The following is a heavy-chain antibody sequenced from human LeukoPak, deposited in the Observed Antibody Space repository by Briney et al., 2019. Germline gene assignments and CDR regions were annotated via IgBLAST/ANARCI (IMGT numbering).Heavy chain of an antibody. CDR3: ARVSPLLWFGELSELWFDP. J-gene: IGHJ5*02. Sequence: SETLSLTCTVSGDSISSGNYWGWIRPPPGKGLEWIGSIYHSGSTYYNPSLKSRVTISVDTSKNQFSLKLSSVTAADTAVYYCARVSPLLWFGELSELWFDPWGQGTLVTVSS. D-gene: IGHD3-10*01. CDR2: IYHSGST. V-gene: IGHV4-38-2*02. CDR1: GDSISSGNY.